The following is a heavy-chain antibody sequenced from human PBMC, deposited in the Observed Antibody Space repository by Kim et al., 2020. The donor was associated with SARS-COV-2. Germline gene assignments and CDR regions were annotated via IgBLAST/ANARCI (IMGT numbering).Heavy chain of an antibody. D-gene: IGHD5-18*01. J-gene: IGHJ6*02. V-gene: IGHV3-21*01. CDR2: ISSSSSYI. CDR3: ARDVIGGYSYGKEIRNTYYYGMDV. Sequence: GGSLRLSCAASGFTFSSYSMNWVRQAPGKGLEWVSSISSSSSYIYYADSVKGRFTISRDNAKNSLYLQMNSLRAEDTAVYYCARDVIGGYSYGKEIRNTYYYGMDVWGQGTTVTVSS. CDR1: GFTFSSYS.